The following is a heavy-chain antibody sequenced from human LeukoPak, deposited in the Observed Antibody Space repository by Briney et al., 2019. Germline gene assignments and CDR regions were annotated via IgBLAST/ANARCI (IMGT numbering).Heavy chain of an antibody. D-gene: IGHD3-16*02. Sequence: PGGSLRLSCAASGFSSSYNWMHWVRQPPGKGLVWVSRIGIDGITTNYADSVKGRFTISRDNAKNSLYLQMNSLRAEDTAVYYCAREVSLSTPPLDYWGQGTLVTVSS. CDR1: GFSSSYNW. V-gene: IGHV3-74*01. CDR2: IGIDGITT. J-gene: IGHJ4*02. CDR3: AREVSLSTPPLDY.